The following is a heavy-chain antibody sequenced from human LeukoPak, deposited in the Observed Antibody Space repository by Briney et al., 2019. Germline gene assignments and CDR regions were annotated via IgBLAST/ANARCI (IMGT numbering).Heavy chain of an antibody. D-gene: IGHD3-10*01. Sequence: ASVKVSCKASGYTFTSYYMHWVRQAPGQGLEWMGIINPSGGSTSYAQKFQGRVTMTRDTSTSTVYMELSSLRSDDTAVYYCAREDGWFGELIRFDPWGQGTLVTVSS. J-gene: IGHJ5*02. V-gene: IGHV1-46*01. CDR3: AREDGWFGELIRFDP. CDR2: INPSGGST. CDR1: GYTFTSYY.